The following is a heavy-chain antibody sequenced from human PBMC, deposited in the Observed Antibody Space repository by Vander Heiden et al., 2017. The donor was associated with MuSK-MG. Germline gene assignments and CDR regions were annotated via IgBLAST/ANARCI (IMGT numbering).Heavy chain of an antibody. CDR1: GFTFDDYA. Sequence: EVQLVESGGGLVQPGRSLRLSCPASGFTFDDYAMHWVRQAPGKGLEWVSGISWNSGSIGYADSVKGRFTISRDNAKNSLYLQMNSLRAEDTALYYCAKGPIPDSSSPYYFDYWGQGTLVTVSS. CDR2: ISWNSGSI. J-gene: IGHJ4*02. V-gene: IGHV3-9*01. CDR3: AKGPIPDSSSPYYFDY. D-gene: IGHD6-13*01.